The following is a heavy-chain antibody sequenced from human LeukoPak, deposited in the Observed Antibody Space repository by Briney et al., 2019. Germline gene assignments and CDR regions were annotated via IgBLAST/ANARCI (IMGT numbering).Heavy chain of an antibody. CDR3: AKDYGDYVSDAFDI. V-gene: IGHV3-9*01. CDR2: ISWNSGSI. D-gene: IGHD4-17*01. Sequence: GGSLRLSCAASGFTFDDYAMHWVRQAPGKGLEWVLGISWNSGSIGYADSVKGRFTISRDNAKNSLYLQMNSLRAEDTALYYCAKDYGDYVSDAFDIWGQGTMVTVSS. CDR1: GFTFDDYA. J-gene: IGHJ3*02.